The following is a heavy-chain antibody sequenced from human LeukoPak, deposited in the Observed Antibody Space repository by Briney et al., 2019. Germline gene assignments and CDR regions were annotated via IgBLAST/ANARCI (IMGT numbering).Heavy chain of an antibody. CDR1: GFTFSSYG. CDR3: AKEVYHDSSAYSDY. V-gene: IGHV3-30*18. D-gene: IGHD3-22*01. CDR2: ISYDGSSA. Sequence: PGGSLRLSCAASGFTFSSYGVHWVGQAPGKGLEWVAVISYDGSSAHYGDSVKGRFTISRDNSKNTLYLQMNSLRAEDTAVYYCAKEVYHDSSAYSDYWGQGTLVTVSS. J-gene: IGHJ4*02.